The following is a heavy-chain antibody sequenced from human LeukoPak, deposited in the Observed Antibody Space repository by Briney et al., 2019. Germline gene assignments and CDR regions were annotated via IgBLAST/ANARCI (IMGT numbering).Heavy chain of an antibody. V-gene: IGHV1-2*02. CDR1: GYTFTGYY. J-gene: IGHJ6*03. CDR3: ARDRRTGIAVAGKNYMDV. Sequence: ASVKVSCKASGYTFTGYYMHWVRQAPGQGLEWMGWINPKSGGTNYAQKFQGRVTITADESTSTAYMELSSLRSEDTAVYYCARDRRTGIAVAGKNYMDVWGKGTTVTVSS. D-gene: IGHD6-19*01. CDR2: INPKSGGT.